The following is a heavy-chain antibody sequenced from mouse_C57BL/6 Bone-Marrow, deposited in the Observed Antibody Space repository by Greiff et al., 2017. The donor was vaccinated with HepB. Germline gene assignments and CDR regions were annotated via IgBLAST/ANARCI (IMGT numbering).Heavy chain of an antibody. J-gene: IGHJ1*03. V-gene: IGHV2-4*01. D-gene: IGHD1-1*01. Sequence: QVQLKQSGPGLVQPSQSLSITCTVSGFSLTSYGVHWVRQPPGKGLEWLGVIWSGGSTDYNAAFISRLSISKDNSKSQVFFKMNSLQADDTAIYYCAKHGPLYGSSFYWYFDVWGTGTTVTVSS. CDR1: GFSLTSYG. CDR3: AKHGPLYGSSFYWYFDV. CDR2: IWSGGST.